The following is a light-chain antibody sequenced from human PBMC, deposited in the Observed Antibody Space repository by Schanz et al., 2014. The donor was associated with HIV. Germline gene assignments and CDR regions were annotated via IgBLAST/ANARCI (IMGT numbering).Light chain of an antibody. CDR3: QQYNYWPRT. J-gene: IGKJ1*01. Sequence: EIVVTQSPATLSVSPGEGATLSCRSSQHINSNLAWYHQKPGQAPKLLIYDTSTRATGVPARFSGSRSGTEFSLTINSLQSEDFAVYFCQQYNYWPRTFGQGTKVEIK. CDR1: QHINSN. CDR2: DTS. V-gene: IGKV3-15*01.